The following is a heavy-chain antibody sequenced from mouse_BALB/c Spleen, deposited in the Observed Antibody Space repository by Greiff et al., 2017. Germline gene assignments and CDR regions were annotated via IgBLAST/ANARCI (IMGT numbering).Heavy chain of an antibody. V-gene: IGHV5-9-4*01. D-gene: IGHD2-14*01. CDR3: ARDGGYDGDRDY. J-gene: IGHJ4*01. CDR2: ISSGGSYT. Sequence: EVMLVESGGGLVKPGGSLKLSCAASGFTFSSYAMSWVRQSPEKRLEWVAEISSGGSYTYYPDTVTGRFTISRDNAKNTLYLEMSSLRSEDTAMYYCARDGGYDGDRDYWGQGTSVTVSS. CDR1: GFTFSSYA.